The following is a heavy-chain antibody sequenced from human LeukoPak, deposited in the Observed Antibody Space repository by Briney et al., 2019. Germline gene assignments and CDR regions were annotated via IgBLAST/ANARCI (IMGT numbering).Heavy chain of an antibody. CDR1: GYTFTGYY. CDR2: INPNSGGT. Sequence: GASVTVSCTASGYTFTGYYMHWVRQAPGQGLEWMGWINPNSGGTNYAQKFQGRVTMTRDTSISTAYMDLSRLRSDDTAVYYCASFDKGGYFDYWGQGTLVTVSS. J-gene: IGHJ4*02. CDR3: ASFDKGGYFDY. D-gene: IGHD1-26*01. V-gene: IGHV1-2*02.